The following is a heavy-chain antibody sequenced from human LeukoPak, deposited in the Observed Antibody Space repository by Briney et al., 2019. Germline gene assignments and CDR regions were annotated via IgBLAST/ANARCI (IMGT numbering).Heavy chain of an antibody. J-gene: IGHJ4*02. CDR2: IWYDGSNK. D-gene: IGHD2-15*01. CDR3: ARDWRYCSGGSCYRGGYYFDY. V-gene: IGHV3-33*01. Sequence: PGGSLRLSCAASGFTFSSYGMHWVRQAPGKGLGWVAGIWYDGSNKYYADSVKGRFTISRDNSKNTLYLQMNSLRAEDTAVYYCARDWRYCSGGSCYRGGYYFDYWGQGTLVTVSS. CDR1: GFTFSSYG.